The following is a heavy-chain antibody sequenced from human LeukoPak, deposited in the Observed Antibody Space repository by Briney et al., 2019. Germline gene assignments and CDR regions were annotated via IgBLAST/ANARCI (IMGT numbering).Heavy chain of an antibody. V-gene: IGHV3-30*04. CDR1: GFTFSSCA. Sequence: GGSLRLSCAASGFTFSSCAMHWVRQAPGKGLEWVAVISYDGSNKYYADSVKGRFTISRDNSKNTLYLQMNSLRAEDTAVYYCARDRVPKWGQGTLVTVSS. CDR3: ARDRVPK. CDR2: ISYDGSNK. J-gene: IGHJ4*02. D-gene: IGHD1-1*01.